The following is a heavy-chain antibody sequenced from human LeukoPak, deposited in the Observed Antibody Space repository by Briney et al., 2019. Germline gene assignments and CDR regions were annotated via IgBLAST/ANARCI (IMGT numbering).Heavy chain of an antibody. V-gene: IGHV3-15*01. J-gene: IGHJ4*02. Sequence: PGGSLRLSCAASGFSFSDAWMTWVRQAPGKGLEWVGRIKSKTDGGTTDYAAPVKGRFTISRDDSENMLYLQMNSLKTEDTAAYYCRSNYDYWGQGTLVTVSS. D-gene: IGHD3-10*01. CDR3: RSNYDY. CDR1: GFSFSDAW. CDR2: IKSKTDGGTT.